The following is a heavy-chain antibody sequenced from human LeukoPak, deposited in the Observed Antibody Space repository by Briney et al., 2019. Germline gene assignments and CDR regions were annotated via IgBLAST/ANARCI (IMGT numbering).Heavy chain of an antibody. CDR1: GFTFSSYA. V-gene: IGHV3-30-3*01. D-gene: IGHD6-6*01. Sequence: GGSLRLSCAASGFTFSSYAMHWVRQAPGKGLEWVAVISYDGSNKYYADSVKGRSTISRDNSKNTLYLQMNSLRAEDTAVYYCASSVRSQFVGRAFDYWGQGTLVTVSS. J-gene: IGHJ4*02. CDR3: ASSVRSQFVGRAFDY. CDR2: ISYDGSNK.